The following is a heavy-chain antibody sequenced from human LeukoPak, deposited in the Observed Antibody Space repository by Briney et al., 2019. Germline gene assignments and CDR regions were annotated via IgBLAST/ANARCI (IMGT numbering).Heavy chain of an antibody. Sequence: ASVKVSCKASGYTFTGYYMHWVRQAPGQGLEWMGRINPNSGGTNYAQKFQGRVTMTRDTSISTAYMELSRLRSDDTAVYYCARDQVLMVYGKGHTDYWGQGTLVTVSS. CDR3: ARDQVLMVYGKGHTDY. V-gene: IGHV1-2*06. J-gene: IGHJ4*02. D-gene: IGHD2-8*01. CDR2: INPNSGGT. CDR1: GYTFTGYY.